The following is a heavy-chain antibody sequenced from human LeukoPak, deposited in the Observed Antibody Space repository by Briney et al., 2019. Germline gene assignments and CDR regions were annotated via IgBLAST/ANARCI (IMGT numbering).Heavy chain of an antibody. Sequence: ASVKVSCKASGYTFTSCGISWVRQAPGQGLEWMGWINAYNGNTNYGQKFQGRVTMTTDTSTSTAYMELRSVRSDDTAVYYCTRDLDGSGSYYTDYWGQGTLVTVSS. CDR1: GYTFTSCG. D-gene: IGHD3-10*01. J-gene: IGHJ4*02. CDR2: INAYNGNT. CDR3: TRDLDGSGSYYTDY. V-gene: IGHV1-18*01.